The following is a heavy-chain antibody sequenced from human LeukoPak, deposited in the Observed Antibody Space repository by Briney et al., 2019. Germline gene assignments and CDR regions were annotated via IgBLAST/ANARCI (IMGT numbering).Heavy chain of an antibody. CDR1: GFTFSSYA. J-gene: IGHJ4*02. CDR2: ISGSGGST. D-gene: IGHD5-18*01. Sequence: PGGSLRLSCAASGFTFSSYAMSWVRQAPGKGLEWVSAISGSGGSTYYADSVKGRFTISRDNAKNTLYLQMNSLTVEDTALYYCAGDPIGYSWIDYWGQGTLVTVSS. V-gene: IGHV3-23*01. CDR3: AGDPIGYSWIDY.